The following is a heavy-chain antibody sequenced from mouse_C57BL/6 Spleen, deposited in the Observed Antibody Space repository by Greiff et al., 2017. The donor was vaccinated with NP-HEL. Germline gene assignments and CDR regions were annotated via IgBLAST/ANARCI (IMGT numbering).Heavy chain of an antibody. Sequence: EVKLVESGGGLVKPGGSLKLSCAASGFTFSSYAMSWVRQTPEKRLEWVATISDGGSYTYYPDNVKGRFTISRDKAYNNLYLQMSLLKSEDTAMYYCARERDYTGFDVWGTGTTVTVSS. V-gene: IGHV5-4*01. CDR2: ISDGGSYT. D-gene: IGHD2-4*01. J-gene: IGHJ1*03. CDR1: GFTFSSYA. CDR3: ARERDYTGFDV.